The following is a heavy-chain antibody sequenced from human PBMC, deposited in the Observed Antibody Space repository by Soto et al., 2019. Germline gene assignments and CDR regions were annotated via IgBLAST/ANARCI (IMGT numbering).Heavy chain of an antibody. CDR2: IYYSGST. CDR3: ARLEGLATISYYFDF. D-gene: IGHD3-9*01. Sequence: SVTMSLTWSVAGGNIISSSYYWGWINKPPGKGLEWIGSIYYSGSTYYNPSLKSRVTISIDKSKNQFSLKLSSLTAADTAVYYCARLEGLATISYYFDFWGQGTLVTVSS. CDR1: GGNIISSSYY. J-gene: IGHJ4*02. V-gene: IGHV4-39*01.